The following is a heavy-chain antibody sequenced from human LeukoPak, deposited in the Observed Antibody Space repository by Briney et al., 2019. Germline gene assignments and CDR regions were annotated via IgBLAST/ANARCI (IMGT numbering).Heavy chain of an antibody. CDR3: AKDQQLFDY. D-gene: IGHD6-13*01. CDR1: GFLFRTYG. V-gene: IGHV3-30*02. Sequence: PGGSLRLSCAASGFLFRTYGMNWVRQPPGKGLEWVALIRYDGNNKYYADSVKGRFTISRDNSKNTLYLQMNSLRAEDTAVYHCAKDQQLFDYWGQGTLVTVSS. J-gene: IGHJ4*02. CDR2: IRYDGNNK.